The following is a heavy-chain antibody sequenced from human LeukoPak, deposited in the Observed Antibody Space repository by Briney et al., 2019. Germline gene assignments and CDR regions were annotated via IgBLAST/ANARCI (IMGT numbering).Heavy chain of an antibody. CDR3: ARQIVDMIVVVTSISYAFDI. J-gene: IGHJ3*02. Sequence: SETLSLTCAVSGGSISSSNWWSWVRQPPGKGLEWIGEIYHSGSTNYNPSLKSRVTISVDKSKNQFSLKLSSVTAADTAVYYCARQIVDMIVVVTSISYAFDIWGQGTMVTVSS. CDR2: IYHSGST. D-gene: IGHD3-22*01. V-gene: IGHV4-4*02. CDR1: GGSISSSNW.